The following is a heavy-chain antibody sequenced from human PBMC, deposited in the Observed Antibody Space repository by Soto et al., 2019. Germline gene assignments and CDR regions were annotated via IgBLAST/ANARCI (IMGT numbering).Heavy chain of an antibody. CDR1: GYTFTSYD. V-gene: IGHV1-8*01. CDR3: ARGLRSGIYRYMDV. J-gene: IGHJ6*03. Sequence: QVQLVQSGAEVKKPGASVKVSCKASGYTFTSYDINWVRQATGQGLEWIGWMNPNSGNTGYAQKYQGRVTMTRNTSISTAYMELSSLRSEDTAVYYCARGLRSGIYRYMDVWGKGTTVTVSS. D-gene: IGHD3-10*01. CDR2: MNPNSGNT.